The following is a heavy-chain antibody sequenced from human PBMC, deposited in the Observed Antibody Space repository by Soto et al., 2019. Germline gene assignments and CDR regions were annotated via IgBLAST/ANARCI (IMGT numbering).Heavy chain of an antibody. D-gene: IGHD2-21*01. J-gene: IGHJ4*02. Sequence: SVKVSCKASGGTFSTYAISWVRQAPGQGLEWKGGIIPRIDSANYAQKFQGRATITADESTSTAYIELSSLSSEDTAIYYCARDRYKQNDDYYFESAYWGQGTLVTVSS. CDR3: ARDRYKQNDDYYFESAY. CDR1: GGTFSTYA. V-gene: IGHV1-69*13. CDR2: IIPRIDSA.